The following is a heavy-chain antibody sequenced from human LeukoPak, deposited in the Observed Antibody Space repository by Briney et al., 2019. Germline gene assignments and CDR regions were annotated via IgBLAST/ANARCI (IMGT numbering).Heavy chain of an antibody. CDR2: SRSGGANN. Sequence: GGSLRLSCAASGFTISDYGLVWVRQAPGKGLEWVSGSRSGGANNFYADAVKGRFTISRDNSKNTLYLQMNSLRADDTAVYYCGRDTTGDYLGAFEFWGHGTTVIVSS. CDR3: GRDTTGDYLGAFEF. D-gene: IGHD4-17*01. CDR1: GFTISDYG. J-gene: IGHJ3*01. V-gene: IGHV3-23*01.